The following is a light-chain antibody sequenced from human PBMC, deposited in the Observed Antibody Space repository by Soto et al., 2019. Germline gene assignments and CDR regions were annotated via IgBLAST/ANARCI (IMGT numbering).Light chain of an antibody. CDR3: QQYNNWPFIT. Sequence: EIVLTQSPGTLSLSPGERATLYCRASQSVRGNLAWYQQKPGQSPRLLIYGASSRATGIPVRFSGSGSGTEFTLTISSLQSEDFAVYYCQQYNNWPFITFGQGTRREIK. CDR2: GAS. CDR1: QSVRGN. J-gene: IGKJ5*01. V-gene: IGKV3-15*01.